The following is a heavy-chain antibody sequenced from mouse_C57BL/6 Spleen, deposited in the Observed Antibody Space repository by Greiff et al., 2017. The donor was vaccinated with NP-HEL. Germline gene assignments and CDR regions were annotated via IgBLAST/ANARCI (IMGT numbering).Heavy chain of an antibody. CDR2: IYPGDGAT. D-gene: IGHD3-2*02. J-gene: IGHJ4*01. CDR1: GYAFSSSW. Sequence: VQLQQSGPELVKPGASVKISCKASGYAFSSSWMNWVKQRPGKGLEWIGRIYPGDGATNYNGKFKGKATLTADKSSSTAYMQLSSLSSEDSAVYFCARGSSGYRGNAMDYWGQGTSVTVSS. V-gene: IGHV1-82*01. CDR3: ARGSSGYRGNAMDY.